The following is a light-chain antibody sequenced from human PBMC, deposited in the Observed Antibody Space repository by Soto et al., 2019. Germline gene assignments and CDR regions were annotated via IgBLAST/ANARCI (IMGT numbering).Light chain of an antibody. V-gene: IGLV2-11*01. CDR1: SSDVGGYNY. CDR3: CSYAGSYTHYV. Sequence: QSALTQPRSVSGSPGQSVTISCTGTSSDVGGYNYVSWYQQHPGKAPKLMIYDVSKRPSGVPDRFSGSKSGNTASLTISGLQAKDEADYYCCSYAGSYTHYVFGTGTKLTVL. J-gene: IGLJ1*01. CDR2: DVS.